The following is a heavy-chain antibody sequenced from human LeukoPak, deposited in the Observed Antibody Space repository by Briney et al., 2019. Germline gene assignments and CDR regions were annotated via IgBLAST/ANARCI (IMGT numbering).Heavy chain of an antibody. V-gene: IGHV3-48*01. J-gene: IGHJ4*02. CDR1: GFTFSSYS. CDR3: ARDLAVAGSY. Sequence: GGSLRLSCAAPGFTFSSYSMNWVRQSPGKGLEWVSYISSSSSTIFYADSVKGRFTISRDNSKNTLYLQMNSLRAEDTAVYYCARDLAVAGSYWGQGTLVTVSS. D-gene: IGHD6-19*01. CDR2: ISSSSSTI.